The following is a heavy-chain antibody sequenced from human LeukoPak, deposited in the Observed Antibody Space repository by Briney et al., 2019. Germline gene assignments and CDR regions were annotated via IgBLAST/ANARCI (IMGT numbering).Heavy chain of an antibody. Sequence: PSETLSLTCTVSGGSISSSSYYWGWIRQPPGNGLEWIGSIYYSGSTYYNPSLKSRVTISVDTSKNQFSLKLSSVTAADTAVYYCARDGLDYDFWSGYYRWGQGTLVTVSS. V-gene: IGHV4-39*07. CDR2: IYYSGST. CDR1: GGSISSSSYY. CDR3: ARDGLDYDFWSGYYR. D-gene: IGHD3-3*01. J-gene: IGHJ5*02.